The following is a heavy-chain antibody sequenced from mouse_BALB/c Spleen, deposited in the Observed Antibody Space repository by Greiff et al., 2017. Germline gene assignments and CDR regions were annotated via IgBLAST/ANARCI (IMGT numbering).Heavy chain of an antibody. D-gene: IGHD1-1*01. V-gene: IGHV2-9*02. CDR2: IWAGGST. Sequence: VKVVESGPGLVAPSQSLSITCTVSGFSLTSYGVHWVRQPPGKGLEWLGVIWAGGSTNYNSALMSRLSISKDNSKSQVFLKMNSLQTDDTAMYYCARAYGSSAWFAYWGQGTLVTVSA. CDR3: ARAYGSSAWFAY. J-gene: IGHJ3*01. CDR1: GFSLTSYG.